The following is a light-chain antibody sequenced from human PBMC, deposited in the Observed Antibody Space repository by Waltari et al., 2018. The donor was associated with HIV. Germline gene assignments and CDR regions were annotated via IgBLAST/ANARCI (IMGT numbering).Light chain of an antibody. Sequence: QSVLTQPPSASEPPGQRVTIPCSGSSSNIGGNYVYWYQHLPGTAPKLLIYRNNQRPSGVPDRFSGSKSGASASLAISGLRSEDEADYYCAAWDDSLSGWVFGGGTKLTVL. CDR1: SSNIGGNY. V-gene: IGLV1-47*01. CDR2: RNN. J-gene: IGLJ3*02. CDR3: AAWDDSLSGWV.